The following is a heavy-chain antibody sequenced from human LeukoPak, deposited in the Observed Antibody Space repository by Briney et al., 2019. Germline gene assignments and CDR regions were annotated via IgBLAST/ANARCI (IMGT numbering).Heavy chain of an antibody. D-gene: IGHD2-2*03. J-gene: IGHJ3*02. Sequence: SETLSLTCSVSGGSISSGGYYWSWIRQHPGKGLEWIGYIYYSGSTYYNPSLKSRVTISVDTSKNQFSLKVNSVTAADTAMYFCARDFGYCDTNACSDALDIWGQGTMVVVSS. CDR1: GGSISSGGYY. CDR2: IYYSGST. CDR3: ARDFGYCDTNACSDALDI. V-gene: IGHV4-31*03.